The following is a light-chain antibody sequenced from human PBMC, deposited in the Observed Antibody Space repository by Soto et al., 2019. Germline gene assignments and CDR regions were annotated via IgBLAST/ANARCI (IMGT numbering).Light chain of an antibody. CDR2: EDN. J-gene: IGLJ1*01. Sequence: NFMLTQPLSVSESPGKTVTISCTRSSGNIASGFVQWYQQRPGSAPTTVIYEDNQRPSGVPDRFSGSIDTSSNSATLTISGLKTEDEADSYCQSYHSSYPYLFGTGTKVTGL. CDR1: SGNIASGF. V-gene: IGLV6-57*03. CDR3: QSYHSSYPYL.